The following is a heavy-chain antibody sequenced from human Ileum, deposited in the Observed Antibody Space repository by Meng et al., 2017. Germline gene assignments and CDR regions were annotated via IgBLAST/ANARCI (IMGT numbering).Heavy chain of an antibody. CDR2: IDHSGST. CDR1: GGAFSGYY. V-gene: IGHV4-34*01. J-gene: IGHJ4*02. CDR3: ARGGGPRAYYFDY. Sequence: LHRWGDGLLHPSAPPSLPCAGSGGAFSGYYCGWIRQPPGKGLEWIGDIDHSGSTNYNPSLKSRVTISVDTSKNQFSLNLNSVTAADTAVYYCARGGGPRAYYFDYWGQGALVTVSS. D-gene: IGHD3-10*01.